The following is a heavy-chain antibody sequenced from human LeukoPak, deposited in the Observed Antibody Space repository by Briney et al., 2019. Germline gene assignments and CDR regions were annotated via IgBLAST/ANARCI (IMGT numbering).Heavy chain of an antibody. J-gene: IGHJ5*02. Sequence: SETLSLTCTVSGGSISSSSYYWGWIRQPPGKGLEWIGSIYYSGSTYYNPSLKSRVTISVDTSKNQFSLKLSSVTAADTAVYYCARDRLPGYSYGYRGVPAWFDPWGQGTLVTVSS. V-gene: IGHV4-39*07. CDR1: GGSISSSSYY. CDR3: ARDRLPGYSYGYRGVPAWFDP. CDR2: IYYSGST. D-gene: IGHD5-18*01.